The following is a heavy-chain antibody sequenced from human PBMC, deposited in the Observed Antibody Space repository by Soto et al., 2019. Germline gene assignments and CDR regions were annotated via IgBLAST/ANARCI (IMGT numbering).Heavy chain of an antibody. CDR3: ARDPGPHRTYYYDSSGYWDFLFDY. CDR1: GGTFSSYA. Sequence: GASVKVSCKASGGTFSSYAISWVRQAPGQGLEWMGWISAYNGNTNYAQKLQGRVTMTTDTSTSTAYMELRSLRSDDTAVYYCARDPGPHRTYYYDSSGYWDFLFDYWGQGTLVTVSS. D-gene: IGHD3-22*01. V-gene: IGHV1-18*01. J-gene: IGHJ4*02. CDR2: ISAYNGNT.